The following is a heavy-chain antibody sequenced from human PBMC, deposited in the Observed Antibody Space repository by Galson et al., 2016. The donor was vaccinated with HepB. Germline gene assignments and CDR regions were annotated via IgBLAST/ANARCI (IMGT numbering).Heavy chain of an antibody. J-gene: IGHJ4*02. Sequence: ETLSLTCTVSGGSISSTNWWSCVRQPPGKGLEWIGEIYHSGSTNYNPSLKSRVIISVDKSKNQFSLKLSSVTAADTAVYYCARAHYDNVWGSYRHPRYFDYWGQGTLVTVSS. D-gene: IGHD3-16*02. CDR3: ARAHYDNVWGSYRHPRYFDY. CDR1: GGSISSTNW. CDR2: IYHSGST. V-gene: IGHV4-4*02.